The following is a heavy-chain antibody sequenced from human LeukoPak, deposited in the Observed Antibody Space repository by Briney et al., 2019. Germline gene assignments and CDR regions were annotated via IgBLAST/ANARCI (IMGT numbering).Heavy chain of an antibody. CDR2: ISGYNDNT. J-gene: IGHJ3*02. Sequence: GASVTVSCKASGYMFSRYGMSWVRQAPGQGPEWMGWISGYNDNTNYAQKFQDRVTMTKDTSTSTAYMELRSLRSDDTALYYCARDKVHAFDIWGQGTMVTVSS. V-gene: IGHV1-18*01. CDR3: ARDKVHAFDI. CDR1: GYMFSRYG.